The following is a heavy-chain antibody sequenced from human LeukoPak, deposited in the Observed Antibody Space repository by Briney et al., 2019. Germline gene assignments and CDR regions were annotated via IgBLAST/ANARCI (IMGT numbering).Heavy chain of an antibody. CDR1: GLTFSSYA. D-gene: IGHD4-17*01. CDR2: ISGSGGST. Sequence: GGSLRLSCAASGLTFSSYAMSWVRQAPGKGLEWVSAISGSGGSTYYADSVKGRFTISRDNSKNTLYLQMNSLRAEDTAVYYCAKSRYGDYGYFQHWGQGTLVTVSS. J-gene: IGHJ1*01. V-gene: IGHV3-23*01. CDR3: AKSRYGDYGYFQH.